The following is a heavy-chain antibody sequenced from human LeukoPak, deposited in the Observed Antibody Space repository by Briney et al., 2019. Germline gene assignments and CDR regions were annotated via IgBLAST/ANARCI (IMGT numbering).Heavy chain of an antibody. CDR2: INPNSGGT. D-gene: IGHD3-22*01. V-gene: IGHV1-2*02. J-gene: IGHJ4*02. CDR1: GYTFTGYY. Sequence: ASVKVSCKASGYTFTGYYMHWVRQAPGQGLEWMGWINPNSGGTNYAQKFQGRVTMTRDTSISTAYMELSRLRSDDTAVYYCARHGYDSSGYWVDYRGQGTLVTVSS. CDR3: ARHGYDSSGYWVDY.